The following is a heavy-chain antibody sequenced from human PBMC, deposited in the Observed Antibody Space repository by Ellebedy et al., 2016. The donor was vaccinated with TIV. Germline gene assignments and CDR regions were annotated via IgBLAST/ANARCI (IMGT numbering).Heavy chain of an antibody. CDR2: FDPEDGET. Sequence: AASVKVSCKVSGYTLTELSMHWVRQAPGKGLEWMGGFDPEDGETIYAQKFQGRVTMTEDTSTDTAYMELRSRRSDDTAVYYCARGRGGSYYWYFDLWGRGTLVTVSS. CDR3: ARGRGGSYYWYFDL. V-gene: IGHV1-24*01. J-gene: IGHJ2*01. D-gene: IGHD1-26*01. CDR1: GYTLTELS.